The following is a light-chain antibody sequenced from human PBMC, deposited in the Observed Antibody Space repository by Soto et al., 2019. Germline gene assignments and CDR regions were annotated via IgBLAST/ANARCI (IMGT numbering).Light chain of an antibody. CDR3: QQYYSFPRT. J-gene: IGKJ1*01. V-gene: IGKV1-5*03. CDR2: KAS. Sequence: DIQMTQSPSTLSASVGDRVIITCRASQSISNWLAWYQQKPGKAPNLLIYKASSLKSGVPSRFSGSGSGTEFTLTISSLQPDDFATYYCQQYYSFPRTFGQGTKVDIK. CDR1: QSISNW.